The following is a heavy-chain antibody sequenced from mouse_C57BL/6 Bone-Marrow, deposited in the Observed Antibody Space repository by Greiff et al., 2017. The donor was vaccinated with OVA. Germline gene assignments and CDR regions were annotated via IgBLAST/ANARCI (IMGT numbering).Heavy chain of an antibody. J-gene: IGHJ1*03. V-gene: IGHV1-19*01. CDR2: INPYNGGT. Sequence: VQLQQPGPVLVKPGASVKMSCKASGYTFTDYYMNWVKQSHGKSLEWIGVINPYNGGTSYNQKFKGKATLTVDKSSSTAYMELNSLTSEDSAVYYCAGYSPLYFDVWGTGTTVTVSS. CDR1: GYTFTDYY. D-gene: IGHD3-1*01. CDR3: AGYSPLYFDV.